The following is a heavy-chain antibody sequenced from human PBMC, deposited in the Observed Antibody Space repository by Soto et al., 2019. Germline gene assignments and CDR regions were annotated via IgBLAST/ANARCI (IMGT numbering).Heavy chain of an antibody. Sequence: GGSLRLSCAASGFTFSSYAMSWVRQAPGKGLEWVSAISGSGGYTYYADSVKGRFTTSRDNAKGLMFLQMNSLRADDTAVYYCAKTIVAASGYYFDHWGQGNMVTVSS. J-gene: IGHJ4*02. D-gene: IGHD2-21*01. CDR3: AKTIVAASGYYFDH. CDR1: GFTFSSYA. CDR2: ISGSGGYT. V-gene: IGHV3-23*01.